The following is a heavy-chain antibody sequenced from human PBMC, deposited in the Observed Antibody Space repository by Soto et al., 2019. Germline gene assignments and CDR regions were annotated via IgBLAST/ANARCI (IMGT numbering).Heavy chain of an antibody. V-gene: IGHV1-69*12. J-gene: IGHJ4*02. CDR3: ARGRDSSSYGNY. D-gene: IGHD6-13*01. CDR1: GGTFSSYA. Sequence: QVQLVQSGAEVKKPGSSVKVSCKASGGTFSSYAISWVRQAPGQGLEWLGGIIPIFGTANYAQKFQGRVTITADESTSTDYMELSSLRSEDPAVYYGARGRDSSSYGNYWGPGTLGTVSS. CDR2: IIPIFGTA.